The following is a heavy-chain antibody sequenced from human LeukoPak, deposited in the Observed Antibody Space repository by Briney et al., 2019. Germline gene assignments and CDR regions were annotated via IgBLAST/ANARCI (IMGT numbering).Heavy chain of an antibody. V-gene: IGHV1-8*01. D-gene: IGHD6-13*01. Sequence: GASVKVSCKASGYTFTSYDINWVRQATGQGLEWMGWMNPNSGNTGYAQKFQGRVTMTRNTSISTAYMELSSLRSEDTAVYYCARDLSTAADPGSWGQGTLVTVSS. CDR3: ARDLSTAADPGS. CDR2: MNPNSGNT. J-gene: IGHJ4*02. CDR1: GYTFTSYD.